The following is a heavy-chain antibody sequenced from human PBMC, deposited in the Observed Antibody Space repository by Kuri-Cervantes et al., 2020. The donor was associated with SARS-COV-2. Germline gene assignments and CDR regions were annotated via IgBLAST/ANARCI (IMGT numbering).Heavy chain of an antibody. V-gene: IGHV1-69*06. CDR1: GGTFSSYA. D-gene: IGHD2-15*01. CDR2: IIPIFGTA. Sequence: SVKVSCKASGGTFSSYAISWVRQAPGQGLEWMGGIIPIFGTAHYAQKFQGRVTITADKSTSTAYMELSSLRSEDTAVYYCARGAPIVVVVAATPTRTYGMDVWGQGTTVTVSS. J-gene: IGHJ6*02. CDR3: ARGAPIVVVVAATPTRTYGMDV.